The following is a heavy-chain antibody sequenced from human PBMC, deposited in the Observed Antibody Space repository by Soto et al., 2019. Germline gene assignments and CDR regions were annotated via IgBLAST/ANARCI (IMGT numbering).Heavy chain of an antibody. CDR2: ISYDGSNK. CDR3: ARDPERYGITIFGVVTAAVDY. V-gene: IGHV3-30-3*01. D-gene: IGHD3-3*01. Sequence: GGSLRLSCSASVFTFSSYAMHWFRQAPGKGLEWVAVISYDGSNKYYADSVKGRFTISRDNSKNTLYLQMNSLRAEDTAVYYCARDPERYGITIFGVVTAAVDYWGQGTLVTVSS. CDR1: VFTFSSYA. J-gene: IGHJ4*02.